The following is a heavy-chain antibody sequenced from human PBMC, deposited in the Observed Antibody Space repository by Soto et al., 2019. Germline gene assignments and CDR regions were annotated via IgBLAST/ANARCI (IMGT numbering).Heavy chain of an antibody. CDR1: GYTFTSYG. D-gene: IGHD3-3*01. CDR2: ISAYNGNT. J-gene: IGHJ6*02. CDR3: ASQRGSLQWTTYYGMDV. V-gene: IGHV1-18*04. Sequence: ASVKLSCKASGYTFTSYGISWVRQAPGQGLEWMGWISAYNGNTNYAQKLQGRVTMTTDTSTSTAYMELRSLRSDDKAVYYCASQRGSLQWTTYYGMDVCGQRTTLPVS.